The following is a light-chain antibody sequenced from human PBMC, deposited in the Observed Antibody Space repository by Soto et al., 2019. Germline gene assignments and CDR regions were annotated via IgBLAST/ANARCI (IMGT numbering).Light chain of an antibody. CDR3: QQSCSPLRT. Sequence: DIQMTQSPSSLSVSVGDRVTITCRASQSISSYLNWYQQKPGKAPKLLIYAASSMQTGVPSRFSGSGAETDFTLTISSLQPDDYAAYYCQQSCSPLRTFGEGTKVEV. CDR1: QSISSY. CDR2: AAS. J-gene: IGKJ1*01. V-gene: IGKV1-39*01.